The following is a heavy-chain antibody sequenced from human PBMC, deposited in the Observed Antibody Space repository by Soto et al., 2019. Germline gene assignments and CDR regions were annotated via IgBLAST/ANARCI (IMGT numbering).Heavy chain of an antibody. CDR1: GLTFSAYG. V-gene: IGHV3-30*18. D-gene: IGHD2-8*01. J-gene: IGHJ3*02. Sequence: QARLVESGGGVVQPGRSLRLSCEASGLTFSAYGMHWVRQAPGKGLGWVATISYDGSKKYFGDSVKGRFTISRDNSKSTLYLEMNSLTTEDTAVYYCAKASHCNKGRCSLGLIGDRAFDIWGQGTMVTVSS. CDR3: AKASHCNKGRCSLGLIGDRAFDI. CDR2: ISYDGSKK.